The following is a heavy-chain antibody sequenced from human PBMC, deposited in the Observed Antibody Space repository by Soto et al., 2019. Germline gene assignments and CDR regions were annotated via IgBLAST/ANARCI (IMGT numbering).Heavy chain of an antibody. CDR1: GGSISSSNW. Sequence: QVQLQESGPGLVKPSGTLSLTCAVSGGSISSSNWWSWVRQPPGKGLEWIGEIYHSGSTNYNPSLKSRLTISVVKSKNQFSLKLSSVTAADTAVYYCARSRIAVAGPDAFDIWGQGTMVTVSS. CDR2: IYHSGST. V-gene: IGHV4-4*02. J-gene: IGHJ3*02. D-gene: IGHD6-19*01. CDR3: ARSRIAVAGPDAFDI.